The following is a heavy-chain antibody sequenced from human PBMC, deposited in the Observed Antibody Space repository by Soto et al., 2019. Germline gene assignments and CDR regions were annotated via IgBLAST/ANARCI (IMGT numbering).Heavy chain of an antibody. Sequence: SETLSVTCAVDGGSFSGYYSSWIRQPPGKGLEWIGEINHSGSTNYNPSLKSRVTISVDTSKNQFSLKLSSVTAADTAVYYCARGHYDSSPHYGMDVWGQGTTVTVSS. CDR3: ARGHYDSSPHYGMDV. J-gene: IGHJ6*02. V-gene: IGHV4-34*01. CDR1: GGSFSGYY. CDR2: INHSGST. D-gene: IGHD3-22*01.